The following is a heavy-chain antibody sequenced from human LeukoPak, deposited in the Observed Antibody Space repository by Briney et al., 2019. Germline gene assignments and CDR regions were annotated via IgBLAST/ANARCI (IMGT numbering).Heavy chain of an antibody. CDR2: IDPSDSYT. V-gene: IGHV5-10-1*01. CDR1: GYSFTNYW. D-gene: IGHD3-22*01. Sequence: GESLKISCKGSGYSFTNYWTSWVRQMPGKGLEWMGRIDPSDSYTNYSPSFQGHVTISVDKSLTTAYLQWSSLKASDTAIYYCARHSPNYFGSSGYYHADYWGQGTLVTVSS. CDR3: ARHSPNYFGSSGYYHADY. J-gene: IGHJ4*02.